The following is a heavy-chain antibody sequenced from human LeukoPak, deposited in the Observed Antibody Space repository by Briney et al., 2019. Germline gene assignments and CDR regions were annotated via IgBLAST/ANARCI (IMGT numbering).Heavy chain of an antibody. CDR1: GLIFRNYW. Sequence: GGSLRLSCAASGLIFRNYWMSWVRQAPGTGLEWVANIKQEGSEKYYVDSLRGRFTISRDNAKNSLSLQMNSLRAEDTAVYYCASQGYCSSGSCSFPRHPFDYWGQGTLVTVSS. CDR2: IKQEGSEK. D-gene: IGHD2-15*01. CDR3: ASQGYCSSGSCSFPRHPFDY. J-gene: IGHJ4*02. V-gene: IGHV3-7*01.